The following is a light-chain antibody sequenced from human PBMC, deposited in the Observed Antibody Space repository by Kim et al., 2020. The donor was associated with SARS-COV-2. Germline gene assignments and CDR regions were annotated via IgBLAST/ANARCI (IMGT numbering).Light chain of an antibody. CDR1: SSDVGGYNY. Sequence: QSALTQPASVSGSLGQSITISCTGTSSDVGGYNYVSWYQQHPGKAPKLMIYEVSNRPSGVSNRFSGSKSGNTASLTISGLQAEEEADYYCSSYTSSSTWVFGGGTQLTV. CDR2: EVS. CDR3: SSYTSSSTWV. V-gene: IGLV2-14*01. J-gene: IGLJ3*02.